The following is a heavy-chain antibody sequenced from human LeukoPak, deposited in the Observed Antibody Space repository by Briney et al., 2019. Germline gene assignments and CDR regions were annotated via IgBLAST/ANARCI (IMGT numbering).Heavy chain of an antibody. CDR2: IGYRGGSI. J-gene: IGHJ4*02. Sequence: PGGSLRPSCAASGITFSNYAMSWVRQAPGKGLEWVSIIGYRGGSIYYAYSVKGRFTISRDNSKNTLYPQMNSPRAEDTAVYYCAKQGYSSGWHYFDYWGQGTLVTVSS. CDR3: AKQGYSSGWHYFDY. D-gene: IGHD6-19*01. V-gene: IGHV3-23*01. CDR1: GITFSNYA.